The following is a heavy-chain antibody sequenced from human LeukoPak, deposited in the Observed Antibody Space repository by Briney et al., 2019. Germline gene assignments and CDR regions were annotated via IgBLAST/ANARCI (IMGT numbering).Heavy chain of an antibody. Sequence: GESLKISCKGSEYSFTSYWIGWVRQMPGKGLEWMGIIYPGDSDTRYSLSFQGQVTISADKSISTAYLQWSSLKASDTAMYYCARQRRDYGDYVGYYYYMDVWGKGTTVTVSS. CDR2: IYPGDSDT. CDR3: ARQRRDYGDYVGYYYYMDV. D-gene: IGHD4-17*01. CDR1: EYSFTSYW. V-gene: IGHV5-51*01. J-gene: IGHJ6*03.